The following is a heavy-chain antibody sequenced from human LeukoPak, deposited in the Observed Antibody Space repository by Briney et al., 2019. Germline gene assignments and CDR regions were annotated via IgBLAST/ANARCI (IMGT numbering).Heavy chain of an antibody. D-gene: IGHD2-15*01. V-gene: IGHV3-21*01. Sequence: GGTLRLSCAASGFTFSSYGMSWVRQAPGKGLEWVSCISSSSSYLYYADSVKGRFTISRDNATTSMYLQMNSLRAEHTAVYFCARDVGEYCSGGSCTACVQRGQGALVTVS. CDR1: GFTFSSYG. CDR3: ARDVGEYCSGGSCTACVQ. CDR2: ISSSSSYL. J-gene: IGHJ4*02.